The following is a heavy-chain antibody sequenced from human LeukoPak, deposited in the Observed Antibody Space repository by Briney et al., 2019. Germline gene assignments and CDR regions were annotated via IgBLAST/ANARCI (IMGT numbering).Heavy chain of an antibody. Sequence: GGSLRLSCAASGFTFSSYSMNWVRQAPGKGLEWVSSISSSSSYIYYADSVKGRFTISRGNAKNSLYLQMNSLRAEDTAVYYCAREGSGTYYFDYWGQGTLVTVSS. CDR3: AREGSGTYYFDY. J-gene: IGHJ4*02. CDR1: GFTFSSYS. V-gene: IGHV3-21*01. D-gene: IGHD3-10*01. CDR2: ISSSSSYI.